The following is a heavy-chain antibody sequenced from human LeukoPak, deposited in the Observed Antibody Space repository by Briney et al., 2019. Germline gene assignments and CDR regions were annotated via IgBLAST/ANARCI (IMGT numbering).Heavy chain of an antibody. D-gene: IGHD1-26*01. CDR3: ARDIVGATGAFDI. CDR2: IYYSGST. V-gene: IGHV4-59*12. J-gene: IGHJ3*02. Sequence: SETLSLTCTVSGRSISSYYWSWLRQPPGKGLEWIGYIYYSGSTSYNPSLKSRVTISVDTSKNQFSLKLSSVTAADTAVYYCARDIVGATGAFDIWGQGTMVTVSS. CDR1: GRSISSYY.